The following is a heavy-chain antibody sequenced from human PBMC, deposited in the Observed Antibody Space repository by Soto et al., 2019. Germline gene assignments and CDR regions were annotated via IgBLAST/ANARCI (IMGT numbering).Heavy chain of an antibody. V-gene: IGHV1-18*01. CDR1: GYTFTSYG. CDR3: ARDYCSGGSCYSNWFDP. CDR2: ISAYNGNT. J-gene: IGHJ5*02. D-gene: IGHD2-15*01. Sequence: ASVKVSCKASGYTFTSYGISWVRQAPGQGLEWMGWISAYNGNTNYAQKLQGRATMTTDTSTSTAYMELRSLRSDDTAVYYCARDYCSGGSCYSNWFDPWGQGTLVTVSS.